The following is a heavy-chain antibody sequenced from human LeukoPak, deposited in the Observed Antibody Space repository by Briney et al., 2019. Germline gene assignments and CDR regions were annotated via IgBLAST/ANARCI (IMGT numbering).Heavy chain of an antibody. CDR1: GFTFSSYS. Sequence: PGGSLRLSCAASGFTFSSYSMNWVRQAPGKGLEWVSSISSSSSYIYYADSVKGRFTISRDNAKNSLYLQMNSLRAEDTAVYYCARDSGEVAAAGPLDYWGQGTLVTVSS. D-gene: IGHD6-13*01. J-gene: IGHJ4*02. CDR2: ISSSSSYI. CDR3: ARDSGEVAAAGPLDY. V-gene: IGHV3-21*01.